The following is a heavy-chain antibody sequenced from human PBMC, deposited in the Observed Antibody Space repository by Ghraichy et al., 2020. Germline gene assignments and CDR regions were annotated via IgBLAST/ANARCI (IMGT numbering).Heavy chain of an antibody. CDR1: GFTFSSYA. D-gene: IGHD6-13*01. Sequence: GGYLRLSCAASGFTFSSYAMSWVRQAPGKGLEWVSAISGSGGSTYYADSVKGRFTISRDNSKNTLYLQMNSLRAEDTAVYYCAKSPSWYRKEFILYYFDYWGQGTLVTVSS. CDR2: ISGSGGST. CDR3: AKSPSWYRKEFILYYFDY. V-gene: IGHV3-23*01. J-gene: IGHJ4*02.